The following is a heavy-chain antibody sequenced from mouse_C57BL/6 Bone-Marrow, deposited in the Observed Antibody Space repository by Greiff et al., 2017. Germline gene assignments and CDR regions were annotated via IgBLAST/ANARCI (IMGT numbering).Heavy chain of an antibody. CDR1: GFTFTDYY. V-gene: IGHV7-3*01. J-gene: IGHJ4*01. D-gene: IGHD1-1*01. CDR3: ARIYYVGAMDY. CDR2: IRNKANGYTT. Sequence: EVMLVESGGGLVQPGGSLSLSCAASGFTFTDYYMSWVRQPPGKALEWLGFIRNKANGYTTEYSASVKGRFTISRDNSQSILYLQMNALRAEDSATYYCARIYYVGAMDYWGQGTSVTVSS.